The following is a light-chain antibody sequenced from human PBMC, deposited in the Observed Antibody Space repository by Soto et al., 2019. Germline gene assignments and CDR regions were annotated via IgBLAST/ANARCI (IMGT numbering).Light chain of an antibody. CDR1: QSVTTN. V-gene: IGKV3-15*01. Sequence: EIVMTQSPATLSVSPGERVALSYGASQSVTTNLVWYHQKPGQAPRLLIYGASTRATDIPARFSGSGSGTEFTLTISSLQSEDFGVYYCQQYNGWLWTFDQGTKVVIK. CDR2: GAS. J-gene: IGKJ1*01. CDR3: QQYNGWLWT.